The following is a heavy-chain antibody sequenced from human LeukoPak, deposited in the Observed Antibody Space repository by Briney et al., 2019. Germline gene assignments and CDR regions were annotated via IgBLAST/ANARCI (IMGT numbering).Heavy chain of an antibody. V-gene: IGHV3-30*18. Sequence: GGSLRLSCAASGITFRNCSMYWVRQAPGKGLEWGVVKSYEGSNKYYADSVKGRFTISRDNSKNTLYLQMNSLRAEDTAVYFCAKDIGYSGYDTSYFDYWGQGTLVTVSS. CDR1: GITFRNCS. J-gene: IGHJ4*02. CDR3: AKDIGYSGYDTSYFDY. D-gene: IGHD5-12*01. CDR2: KSYEGSNK.